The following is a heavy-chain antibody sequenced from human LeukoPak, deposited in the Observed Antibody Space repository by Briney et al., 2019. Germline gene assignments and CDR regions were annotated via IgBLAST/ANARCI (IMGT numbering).Heavy chain of an antibody. CDR2: ISGSGGST. Sequence: TGGSLRLSCGASGFTFSSYAMHWVRQAPGKGLEWVSAISGSGGSTYYADSVKGRFTISRDNSKNTVYLQMNSLRAEDTAVYYCAKVPVFSVTISEVVTDDAFDIWGQGTIVTVSS. V-gene: IGHV3-23*01. CDR1: GFTFSSYA. J-gene: IGHJ3*02. D-gene: IGHD3-3*01. CDR3: AKVPVFSVTISEVVTDDAFDI.